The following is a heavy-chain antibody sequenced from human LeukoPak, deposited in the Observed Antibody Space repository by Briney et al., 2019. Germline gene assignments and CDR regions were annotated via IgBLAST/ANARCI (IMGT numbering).Heavy chain of an antibody. D-gene: IGHD6-19*01. CDR2: INHSGST. CDR1: GGSFSGYY. J-gene: IGHJ4*02. CDR3: ARGPLEVAGTFCDY. V-gene: IGHV4-34*01. Sequence: SETLSLTCAVYGGSFSGYYWSWIRQPPGKGLEWIGEINHSGSTNYNPSLKSRVTISVDTSKNQFSLKLSSVTAADTAVYHCARGPLEVAGTFCDYWGQGTLVTVSS.